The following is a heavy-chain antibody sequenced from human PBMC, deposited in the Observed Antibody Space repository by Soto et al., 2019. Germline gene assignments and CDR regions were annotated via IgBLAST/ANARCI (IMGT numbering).Heavy chain of an antibody. J-gene: IGHJ4*02. CDR2: IERDGSEK. V-gene: IGHV3-7*03. D-gene: IGHD6-19*01. Sequence: EVQLVESGGGLVQPGGSLTLSCVASGFMFSNYFMTWVRQAPGKGLEWVANIERDGSEKNYADSVKGRFTISRNNAKNTLYLQKNRLRAEDTAVYYCTGGSGWSSDFWGQGTQVAVSS. CDR3: TGGSGWSSDF. CDR1: GFMFSNYF.